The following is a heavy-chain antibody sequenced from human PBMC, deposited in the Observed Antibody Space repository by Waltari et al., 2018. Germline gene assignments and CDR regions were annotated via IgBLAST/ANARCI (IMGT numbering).Heavy chain of an antibody. Sequence: QVQLVQSGAEVKKPGSSVKVSCKASGGTFSSYTISWVRQAPGQGLGWMGRIIPILGIANYAQKFQGRVTITADKSTSTAYMELSSLRSEDTAVYYCATRKVGYCSSTSCPEYWGQGTLVTVSS. CDR1: GGTFSSYT. D-gene: IGHD2-2*03. V-gene: IGHV1-69*02. CDR2: IIPILGIA. CDR3: ATRKVGYCSSTSCPEY. J-gene: IGHJ4*02.